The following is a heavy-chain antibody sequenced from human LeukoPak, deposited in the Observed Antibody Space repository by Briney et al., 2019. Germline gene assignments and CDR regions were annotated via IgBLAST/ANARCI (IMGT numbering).Heavy chain of an antibody. Sequence: GGSLRLSCAASGFTFSSYDMHWVRQAPVKGLEWVGRIRNKANSYTTEYAASVKGRFTISRDDSKNSLYLQMNSLKTEDTAVYYCARVRGVTNNWFAPWGQGTLVTVSS. CDR2: IRNKANSYTT. D-gene: IGHD3-10*01. CDR3: ARVRGVTNNWFAP. CDR1: GFTFSSYD. J-gene: IGHJ5*02. V-gene: IGHV3-72*01.